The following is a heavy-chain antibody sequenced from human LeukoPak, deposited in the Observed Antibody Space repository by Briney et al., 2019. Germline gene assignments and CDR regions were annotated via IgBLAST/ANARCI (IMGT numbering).Heavy chain of an antibody. V-gene: IGHV4-38-2*01. CDR2: IYHSGST. D-gene: IGHD5-24*01. J-gene: IGHJ6*02. Sequence: PSETLSLTCSVSGYSISSGYYWGWIRQPPGKGLEWIGSIYHSGSTYYNPSLKSRVTISVDTSKNQFSLKLSSVTAADTAVYYCASNSVLGDGYNFFDVYYYYGMDVWGQGTTVTVSS. CDR1: GYSISSGYY. CDR3: ASNSVLGDGYNFFDVYYYYGMDV.